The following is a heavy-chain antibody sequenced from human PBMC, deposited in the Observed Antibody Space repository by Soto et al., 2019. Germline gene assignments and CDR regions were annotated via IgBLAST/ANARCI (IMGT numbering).Heavy chain of an antibody. CDR2: INAGNGNT. J-gene: IGHJ6*02. CDR1: GYTFTSYA. Sequence: EASVKVSCKASGYTFTSYAMHWVRQAPGQRLEWMGWINAGNGNTKYSQKFQGRVTITRDTSASTAYMELSSLRSEDTAVYYCAIPTVIYYYYGMDVWGQGTTVTVSS. V-gene: IGHV1-3*01. CDR3: AIPTVIYYYYGMDV.